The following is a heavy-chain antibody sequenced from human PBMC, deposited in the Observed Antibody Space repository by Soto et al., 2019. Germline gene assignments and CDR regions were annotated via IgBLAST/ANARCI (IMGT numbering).Heavy chain of an antibody. V-gene: IGHV3-23*01. Sequence: GGSLRLSCAASGFTVSSNYMSWVRQAPGKGLEWLSGISGTGANTYYADSVKGRFAISRDNSKNTLYLQMNSLRAEDTAVYYCAKGVRGWNYFDSWGLGTLVTVSS. J-gene: IGHJ4*02. CDR1: GFTVSSNY. D-gene: IGHD6-19*01. CDR2: ISGTGANT. CDR3: AKGVRGWNYFDS.